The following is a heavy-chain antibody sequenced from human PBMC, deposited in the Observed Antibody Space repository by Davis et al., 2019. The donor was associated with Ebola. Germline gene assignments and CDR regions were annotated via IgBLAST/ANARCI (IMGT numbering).Heavy chain of an antibody. CDR3: ARVEAPGFWSGYNYYYYYYMDV. V-gene: IGHV3-11*04. Sequence: PGGSLRLSCAASGFTFRDYYMSWIRQAPGKGLEWVSYISSSGKSVYYADSVKGRFTISRDNAKNSLYLQMNSLRAEDTAVYYCARVEAPGFWSGYNYYYYYYMDVWGKGTTVTVSS. J-gene: IGHJ6*03. CDR2: ISSSGKSV. D-gene: IGHD3-3*01. CDR1: GFTFRDYY.